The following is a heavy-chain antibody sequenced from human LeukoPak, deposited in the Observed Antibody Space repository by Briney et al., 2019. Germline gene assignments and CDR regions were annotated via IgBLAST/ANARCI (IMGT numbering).Heavy chain of an antibody. V-gene: IGHV4-38-2*02. CDR3: ARVIRGALRAAAFAI. CDR1: GYSITSAYY. Sequence: SETLSLTCTVSGYSITSAYYWGWVRQPPGKGLEWIGSFFLKGSTYYNPSLKSRVTISVDKSKNQFSLKLSSVTAADTAVYYCARVIRGALRAAAFAIWGQGTMVTVSS. J-gene: IGHJ3*02. CDR2: FFLKGST. D-gene: IGHD3-10*01.